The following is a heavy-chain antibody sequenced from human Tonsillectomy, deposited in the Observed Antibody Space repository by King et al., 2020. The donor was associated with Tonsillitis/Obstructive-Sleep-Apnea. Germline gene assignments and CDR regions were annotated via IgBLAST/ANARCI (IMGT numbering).Heavy chain of an antibody. Sequence: QLVRSGGGLIQPGGSLRLSCAASGFTVSSNYMSWVRQAPGKGLEWVSVIYRGGSTYYADSVKGRFTISRDNSKNTLYVQMNSLRAEDTPVYYCAGGRGAWTQSGFDYWGQGTLVTVSS. CDR3: AGGRGAWTQSGFDY. CDR1: GFTVSSNY. V-gene: IGHV3-53*01. D-gene: IGHD2-21*02. J-gene: IGHJ4*02. CDR2: IYRGGST.